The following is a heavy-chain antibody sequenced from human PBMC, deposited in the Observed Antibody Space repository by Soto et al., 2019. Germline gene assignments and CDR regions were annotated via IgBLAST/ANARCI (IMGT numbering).Heavy chain of an antibody. Sequence: EVQLVESGGGLVQPGGSLRLSCAASGFTFSSYWIHWVRQGPGKGLVWVARINTDASRTNYADSVKGRFTISRDNAKNTVYLQVNSLRDEDTALYFCVRGASGRYYMDVWGKGTPVTVSS. D-gene: IGHD3-10*01. CDR3: VRGASGRYYMDV. CDR2: INTDASRT. V-gene: IGHV3-74*01. CDR1: GFTFSSYW. J-gene: IGHJ6*03.